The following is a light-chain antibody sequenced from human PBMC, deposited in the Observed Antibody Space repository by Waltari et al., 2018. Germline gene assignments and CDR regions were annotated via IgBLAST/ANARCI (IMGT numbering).Light chain of an antibody. CDR3: SSYRSSFTYVV. V-gene: IGLV2-14*03. Sequence: QSALTQPASVSGSPGQSIPISCTGTSRDIGGFNYVSWYQQHPGKAPKLMIYDVSNRPSGVSNRFSGSKSGNTASLTISGLQAEDEADYYCSSYRSSFTYVVFGGGTKLTVL. CDR2: DVS. J-gene: IGLJ2*01. CDR1: SRDIGGFNY.